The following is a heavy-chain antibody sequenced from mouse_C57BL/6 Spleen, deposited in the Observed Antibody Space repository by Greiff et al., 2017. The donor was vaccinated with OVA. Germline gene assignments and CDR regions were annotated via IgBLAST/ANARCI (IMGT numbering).Heavy chain of an antibody. Sequence: VQLQQPGAELVKPGASVKLSCKASGYTFTSYWMHWVKQRPGQGLEWIGMIHPNSGSTNYNEKFKSKATLTVDKSSSTAYMQLSSLTSEDSAVYYCARGGDYHWYFDVWGTGTTVTVSS. D-gene: IGHD2-4*01. J-gene: IGHJ1*03. CDR1: GYTFTSYW. V-gene: IGHV1-64*01. CDR2: IHPNSGST. CDR3: ARGGDYHWYFDV.